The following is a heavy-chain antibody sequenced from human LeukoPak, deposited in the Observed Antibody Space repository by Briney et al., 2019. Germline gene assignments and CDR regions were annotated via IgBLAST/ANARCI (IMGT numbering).Heavy chain of an antibody. CDR2: IYYSGST. CDR1: GGSISSYY. CDR3: ARDSGYDLGPHDAFDI. V-gene: IGHV4-59*01. D-gene: IGHD5-12*01. J-gene: IGHJ3*02. Sequence: SETLSLTCTVSGGSISSYYWSWIRQPPGKGLEWIGYIYYSGSTNYNPSLKSRVTISVDTSKNQFSLKLSSVTAADTAVYYRARDSGYDLGPHDAFDIWGQGTMVTVSS.